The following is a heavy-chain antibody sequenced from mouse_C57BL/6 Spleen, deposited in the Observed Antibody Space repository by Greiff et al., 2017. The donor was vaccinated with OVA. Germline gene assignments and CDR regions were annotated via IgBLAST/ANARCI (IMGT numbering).Heavy chain of an antibody. J-gene: IGHJ4*01. V-gene: IGHV1-80*01. Sequence: QVQLKQSGAELVKPGASVKISCKASGYAFSSYWMNWVKQRPGKGLEWIGQFYPGDGDTKYNGKFKGQATLTADKSSSTAYMQLSSLTSEDSAVYFCAISDNPLEAMDYWGQGTSVTVSS. CDR2: FYPGDGDT. CDR3: AISDNPLEAMDY. D-gene: IGHD1-3*01. CDR1: GYAFSSYW.